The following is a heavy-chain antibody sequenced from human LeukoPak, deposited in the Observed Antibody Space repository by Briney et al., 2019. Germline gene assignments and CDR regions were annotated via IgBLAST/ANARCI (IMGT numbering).Heavy chain of an antibody. D-gene: IGHD5-18*01. CDR2: LSYDGSNK. J-gene: IGHJ4*02. V-gene: IGHV3-30-3*01. CDR3: ARGAGIQLWLPFDY. Sequence: GGSLKLSGQALDFTSGRYALNGSGRVQAKGLEWVPFLSYDGSNKYYADSVRGRFTISRDNSKNTLYLQMNSLRAEDTAVYYCARGAGIQLWLPFDYWGQGTLVTVSS. CDR1: DFTSGRYA.